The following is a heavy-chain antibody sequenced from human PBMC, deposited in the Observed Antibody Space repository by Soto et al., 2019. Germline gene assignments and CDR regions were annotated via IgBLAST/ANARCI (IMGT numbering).Heavy chain of an antibody. CDR2: INAGYGNT. V-gene: IGHV1-3*01. J-gene: IGHJ4*02. CDR1: GYTFSSYA. Sequence: QVHLVQSGAEVRKPGASVKVSCKASGYTFSSYAMHWVRQAPGQRLEWMGWINAGYGNTKSSQKFQDRVTISRDTSASTAYMELTSLRSEDTGVYYCARDTGDGNFDFWGQGTLVTVSS. CDR3: ARDTGDGNFDF. D-gene: IGHD7-27*01.